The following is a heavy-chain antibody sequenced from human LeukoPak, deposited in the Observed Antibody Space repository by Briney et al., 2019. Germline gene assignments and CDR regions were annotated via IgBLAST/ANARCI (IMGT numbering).Heavy chain of an antibody. J-gene: IGHJ4*02. D-gene: IGHD3-22*01. Sequence: GGSLRLSCAASGFTFSSYEMNWVRQAPGKGLEWVSYISSSGSTIYYADSVKGRFTISRDNAKNSLYLQMNSLRAEDTAVYYCASLYDSSGYYPIYFDYWGQGTLVTVSS. CDR1: GFTFSSYE. CDR3: ASLYDSSGYYPIYFDY. V-gene: IGHV3-48*03. CDR2: ISSSGSTI.